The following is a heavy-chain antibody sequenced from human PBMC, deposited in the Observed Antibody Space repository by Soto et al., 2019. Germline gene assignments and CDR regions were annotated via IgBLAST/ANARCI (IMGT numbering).Heavy chain of an antibody. J-gene: IGHJ4*01. V-gene: IGHV4-30-2*01. CDR2: IYHSGST. Sequence: QLQLQESGSGLVKPSQTLSLTCAVSGGSISSGGYSWSWIRQPPGKGLAWIGYIYHSGSTYYNPALQSRLTISVDRSKNQFSLKLSSVTAADTVAHCCARVPGRWGHGALVTVSS. CDR1: GGSISSGGYS. CDR3: ARVPGR.